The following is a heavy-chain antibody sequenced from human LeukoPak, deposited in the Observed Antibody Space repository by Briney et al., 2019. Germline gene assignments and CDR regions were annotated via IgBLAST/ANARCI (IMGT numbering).Heavy chain of an antibody. CDR2: IHSSGST. D-gene: IGHD2-21*01. CDR1: GGSISNYY. V-gene: IGHV4-4*07. CDR3: ARGIATITQDSFDV. Sequence: SETLSLTCTVSGGSISNYYWSWIRLSAGKGLEWIGRIHSSGSTNFNPSLRSRVTMSADTSKHQFSLWLTSVTAADTALYYCARGIATITQDSFDVWGLGTMVTVSS. J-gene: IGHJ3*01.